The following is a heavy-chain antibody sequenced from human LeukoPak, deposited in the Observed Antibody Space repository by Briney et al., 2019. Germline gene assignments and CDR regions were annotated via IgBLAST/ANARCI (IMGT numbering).Heavy chain of an antibody. D-gene: IGHD2-8*02. Sequence: QSGGSLRLSCTASGFTFSSYAMHWVRQAPGKGLEWVAVISYDGSNKDYVDSAKGRFTISRDNSKNTLYLQMNSLRAEDTAVYYCARDGCVGRSWCYYFEYWGQGTLVTVSS. CDR3: ARDGCVGRSWCYYFEY. J-gene: IGHJ4*02. CDR1: GFTFSSYA. CDR2: ISYDGSNK. V-gene: IGHV3-30-3*01.